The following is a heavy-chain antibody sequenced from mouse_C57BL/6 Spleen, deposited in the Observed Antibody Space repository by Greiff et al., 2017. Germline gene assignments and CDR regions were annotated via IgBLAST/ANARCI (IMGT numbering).Heavy chain of an antibody. CDR1: GFTFSSYA. Sequence: EVHLVESGGGLVKPGGSLKLSCAASGFTFSSYAMSWVRQTPEKRLEWVATISAGGSYTYYPDNVKGRFTISRDNAKNNLYLQMSHLKSEDTAMYYCARGLTGTSYFDYWGQGTTLTVSS. V-gene: IGHV5-4*01. J-gene: IGHJ2*01. D-gene: IGHD4-1*01. CDR3: ARGLTGTSYFDY. CDR2: ISAGGSYT.